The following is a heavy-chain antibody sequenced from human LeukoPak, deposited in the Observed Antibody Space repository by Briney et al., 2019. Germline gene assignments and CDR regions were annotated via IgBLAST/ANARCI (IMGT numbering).Heavy chain of an antibody. V-gene: IGHV3-48*03. CDR2: ISSSGSTI. CDR3: ARDRYYYYYYMDV. J-gene: IGHJ6*03. CDR1: GFTFSSYE. Sequence: GGSLRLSCAASGFTFSSYEMNWVRQAPGKGLEWVSYISSSGSTIYYADSVKGRFTISRDNAKNSLYLQMNSPRAEDTAVYYCARDRYYYYYYMDVWGKGTTVTVSS.